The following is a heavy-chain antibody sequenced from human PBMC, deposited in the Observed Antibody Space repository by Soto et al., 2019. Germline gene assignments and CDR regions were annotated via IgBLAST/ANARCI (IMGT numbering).Heavy chain of an antibody. V-gene: IGHV4-31*11. D-gene: IGHD2-2*01. Sequence: SETLSLTCAVSGGTTNSGGYYWSWIRQHPGEGLEWIGHIYYTGSTSYNPSLKSRVIISIDTSKNQFSLKLSSATAADTALYYCARFCFSTTCPGYTFQIWGQGTMVTVSS. J-gene: IGHJ3*02. CDR2: IYYTGST. CDR3: ARFCFSTTCPGYTFQI. CDR1: GGTTNSGGYY.